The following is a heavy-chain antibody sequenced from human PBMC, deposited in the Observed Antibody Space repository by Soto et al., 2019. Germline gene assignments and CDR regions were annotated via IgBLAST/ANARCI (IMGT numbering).Heavy chain of an antibody. Sequence: EVQLVESGGGLVQPGGSLRLSCAASGFTFSSYWMSWVRQAPGKGLEWVANIKQDGSEKYYVDSVKGRFTISRDNAKNSLYLQMNRLRAEDTAVYYCARGHGANPPGYYYYMDVWGKGTTVTVSS. CDR2: IKQDGSEK. CDR1: GFTFSSYW. CDR3: ARGHGANPPGYYYYMDV. D-gene: IGHD1-26*01. J-gene: IGHJ6*03. V-gene: IGHV3-7*01.